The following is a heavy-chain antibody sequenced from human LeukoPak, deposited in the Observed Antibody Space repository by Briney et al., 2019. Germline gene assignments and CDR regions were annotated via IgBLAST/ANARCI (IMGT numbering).Heavy chain of an antibody. D-gene: IGHD3-22*01. Sequence: GGPLTLSCAASVLPFSSYAVSGLPQAPGKGREWVSDISGSGGSTYCADSVKGRFTISRDNSQNTLYMQMNSLRAEDTDVYYCAKDRRYYYDSSGYYLDCWGQGTLVTVSS. CDR1: VLPFSSYA. CDR2: ISGSGGST. CDR3: AKDRRYYYDSSGYYLDC. V-gene: IGHV3-23*01. J-gene: IGHJ4*02.